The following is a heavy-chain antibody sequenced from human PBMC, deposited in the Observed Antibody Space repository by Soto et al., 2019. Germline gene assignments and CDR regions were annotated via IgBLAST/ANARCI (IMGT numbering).Heavy chain of an antibody. Sequence: GGSLRLSCAASGFTFSSYAMSWVRQAPGKGLEWVSAISGSGGSTYYADSVKGRFTISRDNSKNTLYLQMKSLRAEDTAVYYCAKDFLRYDYVWGSYRNYYYYYGMDVWGQGTTVTVSS. V-gene: IGHV3-23*01. CDR3: AKDFLRYDYVWGSYRNYYYYYGMDV. CDR2: ISGSGGST. D-gene: IGHD3-16*02. CDR1: GFTFSSYA. J-gene: IGHJ6*02.